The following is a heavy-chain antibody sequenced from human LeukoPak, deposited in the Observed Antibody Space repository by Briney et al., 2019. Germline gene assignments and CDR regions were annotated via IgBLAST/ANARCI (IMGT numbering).Heavy chain of an antibody. Sequence: ASVKVSCKASGYTFTGYYMHWVRQAPGQGLEWMGWINPNSGGTNYAQKFQGRVTMTRGTSISTAYMELSRLRSDDTAVYYCARAETDRGYSYGFARYYYYYMDVWGKGTTVTISS. CDR3: ARAETDRGYSYGFARYYYYYMDV. CDR1: GYTFTGYY. D-gene: IGHD5-18*01. V-gene: IGHV1-2*02. J-gene: IGHJ6*03. CDR2: INPNSGGT.